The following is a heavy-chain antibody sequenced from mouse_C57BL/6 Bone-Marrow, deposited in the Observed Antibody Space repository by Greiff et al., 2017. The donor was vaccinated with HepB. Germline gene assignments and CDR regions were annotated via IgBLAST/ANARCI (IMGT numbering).Heavy chain of an antibody. Sequence: VKLMESGAELARPGASVKLSCKASGYTFTSYGISWVKQRTGQGLEWIGEIYPRSGNTYYNEKFKGKATLTADKSSSTAYMELRSLTSEDSAVYFCAPYYYGSSSYAMDYWGQGTSVTVSS. J-gene: IGHJ4*01. V-gene: IGHV1-81*01. CDR3: APYYYGSSSYAMDY. CDR2: IYPRSGNT. D-gene: IGHD1-1*01. CDR1: GYTFTSYG.